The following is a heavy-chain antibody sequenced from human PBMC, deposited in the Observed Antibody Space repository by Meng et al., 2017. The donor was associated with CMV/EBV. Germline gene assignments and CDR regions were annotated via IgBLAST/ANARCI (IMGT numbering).Heavy chain of an antibody. CDR2: IYYSGST. CDR1: GGSISSYY. Sequence: GSLRLSCTVSGGSISSYYWGWIRQPPGKGLEWIGYIYYSGSTNYNPSLKSRVTISVDTSKNQFSLRLSSVTAADTAVYYCARGAGYSSSWYPYYYGMDVWGQGTTVTVSS. CDR3: ARGAGYSSSWYPYYYGMDV. V-gene: IGHV4-59*01. D-gene: IGHD6-13*01. J-gene: IGHJ6*02.